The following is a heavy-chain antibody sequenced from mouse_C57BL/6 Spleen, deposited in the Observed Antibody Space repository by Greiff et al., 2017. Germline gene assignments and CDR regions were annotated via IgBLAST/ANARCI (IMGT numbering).Heavy chain of an antibody. D-gene: IGHD1-1*01. CDR2: ISAGGSYT. CDR1: GFTFSSYA. Sequence: EVMLVESGGGLVKPGGSLKLSCAASGFTFSSYAMSWVRQTPEKRLEWVATISAGGSYTYYPDHVKGRFTISRANAKNNLYLQMSRLKSEDTAMYYCARGGLLRLYFDYWGQGTTLTVSS. V-gene: IGHV5-4*03. CDR3: ARGGLLRLYFDY. J-gene: IGHJ2*01.